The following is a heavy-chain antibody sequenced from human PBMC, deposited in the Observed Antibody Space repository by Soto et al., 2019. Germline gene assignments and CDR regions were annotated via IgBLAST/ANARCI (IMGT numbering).Heavy chain of an antibody. D-gene: IGHD1-26*01. CDR2: IYYTGTA. CDR1: GDSVSSGTSY. V-gene: IGHV4-61*01. J-gene: IGHJ4*02. CDR3: ARARRKFVGARTNDFEY. Sequence: QVQLQESGPGLVRPSETLSLTCTVSGDSVSSGTSYWSWIRQPPGKGLEWVGYIYYTGTANYSPSLRRRVTISVVTSKHQFSLKLSSVTAADTAVYYCARARRKFVGARTNDFEYWGQGTLVTVSS.